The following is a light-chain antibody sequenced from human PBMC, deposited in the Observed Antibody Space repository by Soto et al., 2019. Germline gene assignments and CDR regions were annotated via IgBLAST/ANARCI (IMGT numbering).Light chain of an antibody. V-gene: IGKV1-9*01. J-gene: IGKJ4*01. Sequence: DIQLNQTPSFLSASVGDRVTITCRASQDLRKFLAWYQQKPGKAPKLLIYAASTLQSGVPSRFSGSGSGTEFTLTISSLQPEDFATYYCQHLNSYPPTFGGGTKVEIK. CDR3: QHLNSYPPT. CDR2: AAS. CDR1: QDLRKF.